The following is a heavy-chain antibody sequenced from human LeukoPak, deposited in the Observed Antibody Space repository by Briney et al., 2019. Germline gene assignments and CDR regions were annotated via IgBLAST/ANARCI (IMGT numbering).Heavy chain of an antibody. CDR3: ARVSWYYFDY. CDR2: IYHSGST. Sequence: ASETLSLTCTVSGGSISSYYWSWIRQPAGKGLEWIGYIYHSGSTYYNPSLKSRVTISVDRSKNQFSLKLSSVTAADTAVYYCARVSWYYFDYWGQGTLVTVSS. V-gene: IGHV4-59*12. CDR1: GGSISSYY. J-gene: IGHJ4*02. D-gene: IGHD6-13*01.